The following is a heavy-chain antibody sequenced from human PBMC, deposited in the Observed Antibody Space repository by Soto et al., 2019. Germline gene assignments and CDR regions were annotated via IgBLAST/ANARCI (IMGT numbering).Heavy chain of an antibody. Sequence: PRGSLLISCASSVFTFSSYAMHWVRQAPGKGLEWVAVISYDGSNKYYADSVKGRFTISRDNSKNTLYLQMNSLRAEDTAVYYCARPVLRFLEWLLGMDVWGQGTTVTVSS. CDR1: VFTFSSYA. CDR2: ISYDGSNK. V-gene: IGHV3-30-3*01. D-gene: IGHD3-3*01. J-gene: IGHJ6*01. CDR3: ARPVLRFLEWLLGMDV.